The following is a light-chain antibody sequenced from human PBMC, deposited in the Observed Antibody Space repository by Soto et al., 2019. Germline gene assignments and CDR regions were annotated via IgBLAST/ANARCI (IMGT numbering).Light chain of an antibody. CDR3: SSYAGSSIFYV. CDR1: SSDVGSYNL. CDR2: EVS. J-gene: IGLJ1*01. V-gene: IGLV2-23*02. Sequence: QSALTQPASVSGSPGQSITISCTGTSSDVGSYNLVSWYQQHPGKAPKLMIYEVSKRPSGVSNRFSGSKSGNTASLTISGLQAEDEADYYCSSYAGSSIFYVFGTGTKLTVL.